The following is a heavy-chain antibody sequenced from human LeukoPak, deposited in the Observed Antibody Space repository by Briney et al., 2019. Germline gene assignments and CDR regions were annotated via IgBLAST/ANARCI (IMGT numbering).Heavy chain of an antibody. CDR3: ARDLLPGRYDSSGYYLPHY. V-gene: IGHV3-30-3*01. Sequence: GGSLRLSCAASGFTFSSYAMHWVRQAPGKGLEWVAVISYDGSNKYYADSVKGRFTISRDNSKNTLYLQMNSLRAGDTAVYYCARDLLPGRYDSSGYYLPHYWGQGTLVTVSS. CDR2: ISYDGSNK. CDR1: GFTFSSYA. J-gene: IGHJ4*02. D-gene: IGHD3-22*01.